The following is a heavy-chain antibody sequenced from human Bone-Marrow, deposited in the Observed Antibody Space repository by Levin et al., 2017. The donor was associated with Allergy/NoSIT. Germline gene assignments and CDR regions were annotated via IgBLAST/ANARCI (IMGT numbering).Heavy chain of an antibody. J-gene: IGHJ5*02. CDR3: AKGGDFDWLYQAWFDP. CDR2: ISGSGGST. V-gene: IGHV3-23*01. Sequence: GGSLRLSCAASGFTFSSYAMSWVRQAPGKGLEWVSAISGSGGSTYYADSVKGRFTISRDNSQNTLYLQMNSLRAEDTAVYYCAKGGDFDWLYQAWFDPWGQGTLVTVSS. D-gene: IGHD3-9*01. CDR1: GFTFSSYA.